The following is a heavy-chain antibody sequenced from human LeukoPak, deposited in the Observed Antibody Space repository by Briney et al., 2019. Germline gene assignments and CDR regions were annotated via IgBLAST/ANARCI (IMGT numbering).Heavy chain of an antibody. CDR3: VRDDYDFWSGYQRYFEF. Sequence: GGSLRLSCAVSGFTFSDYWVTWVRQAPGKGLEWVASINQDGSEKYYVDSVEGRFTISRDSVKNSLYLQMTSVRADDTAMYYCVRDDYDFWSGYQRYFEFWGQGTLVTVSS. J-gene: IGHJ4*02. V-gene: IGHV3-7*01. CDR1: GFTFSDYW. D-gene: IGHD3-3*01. CDR2: INQDGSEK.